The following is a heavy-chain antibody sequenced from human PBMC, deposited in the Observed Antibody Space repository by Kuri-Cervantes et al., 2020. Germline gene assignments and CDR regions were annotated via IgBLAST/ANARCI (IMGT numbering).Heavy chain of an antibody. V-gene: IGHV3-15*01. CDR1: GGSISSYY. D-gene: IGHD5-24*01. Sequence: ETLSLTCTVSGGSISSYYWSWIRQPAGKGLEWVGRIKSKTDGGTTDYAAPVKGRFTISRDDSKNTLYLQMNSLKTEDTAVYYCTVMASYWGQGTLVTVSS. J-gene: IGHJ4*02. CDR3: TVMASY. CDR2: IKSKTDGGTT.